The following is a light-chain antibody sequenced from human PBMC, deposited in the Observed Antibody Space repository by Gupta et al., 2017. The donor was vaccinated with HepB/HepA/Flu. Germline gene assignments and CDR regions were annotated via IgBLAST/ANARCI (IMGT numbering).Light chain of an antibody. Sequence: QSVLTQPPSASGTPGQRVTISCSGSISNIGRNTVNWYQQLPGTAPKLLIYSNNQRPSGVPDRFSGSKSGTSASLAISGLQSEDEADDYCAAWDDRLKGVVFGGGTKLTVL. CDR3: AAWDDRLKGVV. V-gene: IGLV1-44*01. CDR2: SNN. J-gene: IGLJ2*01. CDR1: ISNIGRNT.